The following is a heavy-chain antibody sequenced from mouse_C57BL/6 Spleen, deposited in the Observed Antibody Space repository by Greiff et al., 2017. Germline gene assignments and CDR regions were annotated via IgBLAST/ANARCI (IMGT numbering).Heavy chain of an antibody. CDR3: TRKKGLTGTFHFDY. D-gene: IGHD4-1*01. V-gene: IGHV1-5*01. J-gene: IGHJ2*01. Sequence: EVQLQQSGTVLARPGASVKMSCKTSGYTFTSYWMPWVKQRPRQGLEWIGAIYPGNSDTSYNQKFKGKAKLTAVTSASTAYMELSSLTNEDSAVXYCTRKKGLTGTFHFDYWGQGTTLTVSS. CDR2: IYPGNSDT. CDR1: GYTFTSYW.